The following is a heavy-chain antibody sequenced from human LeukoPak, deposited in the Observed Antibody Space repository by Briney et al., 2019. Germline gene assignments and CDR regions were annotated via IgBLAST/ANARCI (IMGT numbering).Heavy chain of an antibody. CDR3: AREDGGNGWGEY. J-gene: IGHJ4*02. Sequence: GGSLRLSCAASGFTFSNAWMNWVRQAPGKGLEWVGRIKSKGEGETTDYAALVKGRFTISRDDSKNTLYLQMNSLKTEDTAVYYCAREDGGNGWGEYWGQGTLVTVSS. CDR2: IKSKGEGETT. D-gene: IGHD4-23*01. CDR1: GFTFSNAW. V-gene: IGHV3-15*01.